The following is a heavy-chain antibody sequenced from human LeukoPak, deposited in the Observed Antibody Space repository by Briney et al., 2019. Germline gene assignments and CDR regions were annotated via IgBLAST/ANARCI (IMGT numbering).Heavy chain of an antibody. CDR1: GYTFSSHG. J-gene: IGHJ4*02. CDR3: AREGTAGRYYFDY. D-gene: IGHD3-10*01. Sequence: ASVTVSCKASGYTFSSHGITWVRQAPGQGLEWMGWISANNGNTNNAQKLQGRVTVTTDTSTSIAYMELRSLRSDDTAVYYCAREGTAGRYYFDYWGQGTLVTVSS. V-gene: IGHV1-18*01. CDR2: ISANNGNT.